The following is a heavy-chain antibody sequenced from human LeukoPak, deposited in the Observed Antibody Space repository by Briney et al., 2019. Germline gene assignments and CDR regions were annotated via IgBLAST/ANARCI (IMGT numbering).Heavy chain of an antibody. D-gene: IGHD2-2*01. CDR1: GFTFSSYE. Sequence: GGSLRLSCAASGFTFSSYEMNWVRQASGKGLEWVSYISSSGSTIYYADSVKGRFTISRDNSKNTLYLQMNSLRAEDTAVYYCAKIISYCSSTSCYPYYFDYWGQGTLVTVSS. V-gene: IGHV3-48*03. CDR2: ISSSGSTI. J-gene: IGHJ4*02. CDR3: AKIISYCSSTSCYPYYFDY.